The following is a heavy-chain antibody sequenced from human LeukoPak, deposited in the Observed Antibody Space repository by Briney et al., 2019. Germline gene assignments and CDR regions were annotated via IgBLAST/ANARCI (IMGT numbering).Heavy chain of an antibody. CDR1: GGSFSGYY. V-gene: IGHV4-34*01. Sequence: PSETLSLTCAVYGGSFSGYYWSWIRQPPGKGLEWIGEINHSGSTNHNPSLKSRVTISVDTPKNQFSLKLSSVTAADTAVYYCASTRLLLTYYYYGMDVWGQGTTVTVSS. CDR2: INHSGST. J-gene: IGHJ6*02. CDR3: ASTRLLLTYYYYGMDV. D-gene: IGHD3-10*01.